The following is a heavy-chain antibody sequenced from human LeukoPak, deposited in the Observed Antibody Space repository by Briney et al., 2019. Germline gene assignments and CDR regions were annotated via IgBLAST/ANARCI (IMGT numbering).Heavy chain of an antibody. D-gene: IGHD2/OR15-2a*01. V-gene: IGHV3-23*01. J-gene: IGHJ4*02. CDR2: ISGSGGST. CDR3: AKVHSFLFDY. Sequence: GGSLRLSCAASGFTFSSYAMSWVRQAPGKGLEWVSVISGSGGSTSYAGSVKGRFTISRDNSTNTLYLQMNSLRAEVTAVYYCAKVHSFLFDYWGQGTLVTVSS. CDR1: GFTFSSYA.